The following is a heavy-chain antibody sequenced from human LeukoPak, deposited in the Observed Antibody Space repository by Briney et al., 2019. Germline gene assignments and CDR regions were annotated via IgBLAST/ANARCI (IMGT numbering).Heavy chain of an antibody. CDR2: VYYSGST. CDR3: ATFSGNYVFDY. V-gene: IGHV4-39*02. J-gene: IGHJ4*02. Sequence: PSETLSLTCSVSGGSINRSSKYWGWIRQSPGKGLEWIESVYYSGSTDYNSSLKSRVTISVDTSKNHFSLKLSSVTAADTAVYYCATFSGNYVFDYWGQGTRVTVSS. CDR1: GGSINRSSKY. D-gene: IGHD1-26*01.